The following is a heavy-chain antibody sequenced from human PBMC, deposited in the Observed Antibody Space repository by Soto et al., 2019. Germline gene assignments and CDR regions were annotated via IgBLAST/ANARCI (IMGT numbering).Heavy chain of an antibody. CDR3: ARGSNYDFWSGYYVLINWFDP. CDR1: GYTFTSYD. CDR2: MNPNSGNT. D-gene: IGHD3-3*01. Sequence: QVQLVQSGAEVKKPGASVKVSCKASGYTFTSYDINWVRQATGQGLEWMGWMNPNSGNTGYAQKFQGRVTMTRNTSISTAYMELSSLRSEDTAVYYCARGSNYDFWSGYYVLINWFDPWGQGTLVTVSS. J-gene: IGHJ5*02. V-gene: IGHV1-8*01.